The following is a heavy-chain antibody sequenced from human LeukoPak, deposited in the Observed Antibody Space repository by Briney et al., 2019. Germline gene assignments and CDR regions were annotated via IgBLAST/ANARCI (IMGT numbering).Heavy chain of an antibody. J-gene: IGHJ4*02. CDR2: IYYSGST. V-gene: IGHV4-59*01. CDR3: ARWDSSGSHFDY. CDR1: GGSISSYY. D-gene: IGHD3-22*01. Sequence: SETLSLTCTVSGGSISSYYWSWIRQPPGKGLEWIGYIYYSGSTNYNPSLKSRVTLSVDTSKNQFSLKLSSVTAADTAVYYCARWDSSGSHFDYWGQGTLVTVSS.